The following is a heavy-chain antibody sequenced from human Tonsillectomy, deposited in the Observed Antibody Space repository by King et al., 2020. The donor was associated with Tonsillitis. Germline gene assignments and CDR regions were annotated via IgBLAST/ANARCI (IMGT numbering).Heavy chain of an antibody. CDR2: ISSGGYCT. D-gene: IGHD3-22*01. V-gene: IGHV3-23*04. CDR1: GCTFDNYA. J-gene: IGHJ4*02. Sequence: VQLVEAGGGVVQPGWSLGRSCATSGCTFDNYAMNWVRQAPGKGLEWVSTISSGGYCTHYADSVKCRFTISRDNSKDMLFLQMNFLRAEDTAIYFCAKDYDSSGHYVGDREGWGQGTLVTVSS. CDR3: AKDYDSSGHYVGDREG.